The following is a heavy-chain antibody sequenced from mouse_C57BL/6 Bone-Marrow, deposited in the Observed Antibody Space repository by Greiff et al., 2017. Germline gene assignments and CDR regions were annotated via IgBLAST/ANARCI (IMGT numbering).Heavy chain of an antibody. Sequence: QVQLKESGPELVKPGASVKLSCKASGYTFTSYDINWVKQRPEQGLEWIGWIYPRDGSTKYNEKFKGKATLTVDTSSSTAYMELHSLTSEDSAVYFCARWRYYDHDGYAMDYWGQGTSVTVSS. CDR2: IYPRDGST. D-gene: IGHD2-4*01. V-gene: IGHV1-85*01. J-gene: IGHJ4*01. CDR1: GYTFTSYD. CDR3: ARWRYYDHDGYAMDY.